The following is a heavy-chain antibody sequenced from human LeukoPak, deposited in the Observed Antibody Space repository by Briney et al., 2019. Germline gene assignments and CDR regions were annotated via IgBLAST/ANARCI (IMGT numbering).Heavy chain of an antibody. Sequence: PSETLSLTCTVSGGSISSYYWSWLRQPPGKGLEWIGYIYYSGSTNYNPSLTSRVTISVDTSKNQFSLKLSSVTAADTAVYYCARVPQATYYDFWSGPVDAFDIWGQGTMVTVSS. D-gene: IGHD3-3*01. J-gene: IGHJ3*02. CDR1: GGSISSYY. V-gene: IGHV4-59*01. CDR2: IYYSGST. CDR3: ARVPQATYYDFWSGPVDAFDI.